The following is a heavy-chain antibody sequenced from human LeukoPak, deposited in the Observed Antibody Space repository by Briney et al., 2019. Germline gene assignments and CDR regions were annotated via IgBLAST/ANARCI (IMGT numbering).Heavy chain of an antibody. CDR3: AQSFGSRTYYTYFFDY. Sequence: SGPTLVKPTQTLTLTCTFSGFSLSTRGVSVGWIRQPPGKALEWVALIYWNDDKRYSPSLKNRLTITKDTSKNLVVLTLTRVDPVDTATYYCAQSFGSRTYYTYFFDYWGQGTLVTVSS. V-gene: IGHV2-5*01. D-gene: IGHD3-10*01. J-gene: IGHJ4*02. CDR2: IYWNDDK. CDR1: GFSLSTRGVS.